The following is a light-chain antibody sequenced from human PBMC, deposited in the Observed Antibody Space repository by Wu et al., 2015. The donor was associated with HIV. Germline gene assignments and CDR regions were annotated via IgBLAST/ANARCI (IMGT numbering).Light chain of an antibody. CDR3: QQYNSYPWS. Sequence: DIQLTQSPSFLSASVGDRVTITCRASQGISSYLAWYQQKPGKAPNLLIFAASTLQSGVPSRFSGSGSGTEFTLTIDSLQPEDFATYYCQQYNSYPWSFGQGTKLEIK. CDR2: AAS. V-gene: IGKV1-9*01. CDR1: QGISSY. J-gene: IGKJ2*03.